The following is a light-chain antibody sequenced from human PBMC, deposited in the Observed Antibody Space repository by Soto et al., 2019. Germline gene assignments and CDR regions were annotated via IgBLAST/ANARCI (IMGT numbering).Light chain of an antibody. CDR2: SAS. CDR3: QTFNTSPLT. J-gene: IGKJ5*01. CDR1: QDISVY. V-gene: IGKV1-27*01. Sequence: DIQMTQSPSSLSASVGDRVTITCRASQDISVYLAWYQQKPGKVPKLLIYSASTLQSGVPSRFSGSGSGTDFTLTISSLQSADAGTYYYQTFNTSPLTFGQGTRLEIK.